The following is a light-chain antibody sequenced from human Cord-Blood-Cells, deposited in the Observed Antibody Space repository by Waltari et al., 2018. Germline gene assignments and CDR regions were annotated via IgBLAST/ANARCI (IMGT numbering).Light chain of an antibody. CDR2: EVS. V-gene: IGLV2-8*01. CDR1: RSDVGVFNY. Sequence: QSALTQPPSASGPPGQSATISCTGPRSDVGVFNYVSWYQQHPGKAPKLMIYEVSKRPSGVPDRFSGSKSGNTASLTVSGLQAEDEADYYCSSYAGSNNLVFGGGTKLTVL. CDR3: SSYAGSNNLV. J-gene: IGLJ3*02.